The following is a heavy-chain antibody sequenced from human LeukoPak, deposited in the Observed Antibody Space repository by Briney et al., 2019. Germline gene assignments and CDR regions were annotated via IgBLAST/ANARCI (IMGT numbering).Heavy chain of an antibody. V-gene: IGHV3-21*01. J-gene: IGHJ4*02. D-gene: IGHD6-19*01. CDR3: AREGIAVAGPSDG. CDR1: GFTFSDYT. Sequence: GGSLRLSCAASGFTFSDYTMNWVRQAPGKGLEWVSSISSGGTYKYYADSVKGRFTISRDNAKNSLYLQMNSLRAEDTAVYYCAREGIAVAGPSDGWGQGTLVTVSS. CDR2: ISSGGTYK.